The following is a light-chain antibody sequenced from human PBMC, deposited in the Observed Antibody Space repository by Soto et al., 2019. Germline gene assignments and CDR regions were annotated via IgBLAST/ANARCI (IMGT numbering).Light chain of an antibody. Sequence: DIQMTQSPSSLSASVGDRVTITCRASQSISSYLNWYQQKPGKAPKLLIYAASSLQSGVPSRFSGSASGTDFTLTISSLQPEDFATYYCQQLNSYPVTFGGGTKVDIK. CDR3: QQLNSYPVT. CDR2: AAS. J-gene: IGKJ4*01. V-gene: IGKV1-39*01. CDR1: QSISSY.